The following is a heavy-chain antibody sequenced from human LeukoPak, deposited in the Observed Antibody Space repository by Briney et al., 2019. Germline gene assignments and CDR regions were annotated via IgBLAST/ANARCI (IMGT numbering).Heavy chain of an antibody. CDR2: ISSSSSYI. J-gene: IGHJ4*02. CDR3: ARDTAMVY. Sequence: KPGGSLRLSCAASGFTFSSYSMNWFGQPPGKGLEWVSSISSSSSYIYYADSVKGRFTISRDNAKNSLYLQMNSLRAEDTAVYYCARDTAMVYWGQGTLVTVSS. D-gene: IGHD5-18*01. V-gene: IGHV3-21*01. CDR1: GFTFSSYS.